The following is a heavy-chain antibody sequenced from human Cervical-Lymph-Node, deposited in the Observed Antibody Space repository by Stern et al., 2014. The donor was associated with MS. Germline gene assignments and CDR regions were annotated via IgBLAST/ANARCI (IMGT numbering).Heavy chain of an antibody. J-gene: IGHJ4*02. V-gene: IGHV3-33*01. D-gene: IGHD6-13*01. CDR1: GFSFSRYA. Sequence: VQLVESGGGVVQPGRSLRLSCAASGFSFSRYAMHWVRQAPGKGLEWVALIWYDGINPYCGDSVTGRFTISRDNFKNSLYLQMNSLRAEDTAVYYCASAYSSSHYYFDYWGQGTLVTVSS. CDR3: ASAYSSSHYYFDY. CDR2: IWYDGINP.